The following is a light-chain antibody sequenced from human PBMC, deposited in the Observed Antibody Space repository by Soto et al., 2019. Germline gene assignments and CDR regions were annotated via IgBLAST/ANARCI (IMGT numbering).Light chain of an antibody. CDR1: QSVSNNY. CDR3: QQYAASPRT. J-gene: IGKJ1*01. Sequence: EVVLTQSPGTLSLSPRERATLSCRASQSVSNNYLAWYQHKPGQAPRLLIYGASNRAPGIPDRFSGSGSGPDFTLTISRLEPEDFAVYYCQQYAASPRTVGQGTRVEVK. CDR2: GAS. V-gene: IGKV3-20*01.